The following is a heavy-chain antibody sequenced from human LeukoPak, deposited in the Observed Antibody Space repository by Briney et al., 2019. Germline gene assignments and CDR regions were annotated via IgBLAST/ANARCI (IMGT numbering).Heavy chain of an antibody. CDR2: IYTSGST. CDR1: GNSFGDYY. J-gene: IGHJ4*02. D-gene: IGHD3-9*01. Sequence: SETLSLTCTVSGNSFGDYYWSWIRQPAGKGLEWIGRIYTSGSTNYNPSLKSRVTISVDTSKNQFSLKLSSVTAADTAVYYCARLGPYYDILTGYYPEDYWGQGTLVTVSS. CDR3: ARLGPYYDILTGYYPEDY. V-gene: IGHV4-4*07.